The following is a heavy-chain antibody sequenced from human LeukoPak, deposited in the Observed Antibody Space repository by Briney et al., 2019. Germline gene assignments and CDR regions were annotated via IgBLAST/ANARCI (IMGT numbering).Heavy chain of an antibody. CDR3: AKITVATTPNY. J-gene: IGHJ4*02. V-gene: IGHV3-23*01. Sequence: GGSLRLSCAASGLTFSSYAMNWVRQASGKGLEWVSGITDNGRKTYYADSEKGRFSISRDNSKNTLYLQMSDLRAENTAVYYCAKITVATTPNYWGQGTLVTVSS. D-gene: IGHD3-10*01. CDR1: GLTFSSYA. CDR2: ITDNGRKT.